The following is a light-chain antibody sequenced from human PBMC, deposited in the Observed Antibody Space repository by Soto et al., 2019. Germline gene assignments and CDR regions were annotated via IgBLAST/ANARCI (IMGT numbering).Light chain of an antibody. Sequence: EIVLTQSPGTLSLSPGERATLSCRASQSVSSSYLAWYQQKPGQAPRLLIYGASSRAPGIPDRFSGSGSGTDFTLTISRMEPEDFEVYYCQQYGSSPPWTFGQGTKVEIK. CDR1: QSVSSSY. CDR3: QQYGSSPPWT. CDR2: GAS. V-gene: IGKV3-20*01. J-gene: IGKJ1*01.